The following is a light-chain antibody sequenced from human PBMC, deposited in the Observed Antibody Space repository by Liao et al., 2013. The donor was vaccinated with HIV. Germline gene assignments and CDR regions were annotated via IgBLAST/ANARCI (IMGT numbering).Light chain of an antibody. Sequence: SYELTQPPSVSVSPGQTASITCSGQNLGDKHASWYQQKPGQSPVLVIYQDVKRPSGIPERFSGSNSGDTATLTISGTQAVDEADYYCQAWDSGTALYTFGTGTKVTVL. CDR3: QAWDSGTALYT. J-gene: IGLJ1*01. CDR2: QDV. CDR1: NLGDKH. V-gene: IGLV3-1*01.